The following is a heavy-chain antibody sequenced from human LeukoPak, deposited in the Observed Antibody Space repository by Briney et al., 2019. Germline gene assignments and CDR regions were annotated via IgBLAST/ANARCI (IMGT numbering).Heavy chain of an antibody. D-gene: IGHD3-10*01. V-gene: IGHV4-39*01. CDR1: GGSISTSSYY. Sequence: SETLSLTCTVSGGSISTSSYYWGWIRQPPGKGLEWIGSIYYSGYTYYNPSLKSRVTISVDTSKNQFSLKLSSVTAADTAVYYCARSSMFRGVTVDYWGQGTLVTVSS. CDR2: IYYSGYT. CDR3: ARSSMFRGVTVDY. J-gene: IGHJ4*02.